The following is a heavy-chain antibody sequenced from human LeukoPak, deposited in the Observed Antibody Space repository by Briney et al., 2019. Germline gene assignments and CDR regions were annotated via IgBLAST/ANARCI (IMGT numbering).Heavy chain of an antibody. V-gene: IGHV4-59*07. D-gene: IGHD6-19*01. CDR3: ASLRYLGSGEDQEYFQH. CDR2: IYYSGST. CDR1: GRSLSSYY. Sequence: PSDTLSLPRTLWGRSLSSYYWSWLRQPPGKGLEWFGYIYYSGSTNYNPSLKSRVTISVDTSKTQSSLKLSSVTAADTAVYYCASLRYLGSGEDQEYFQHWGQGTLVTVSS. J-gene: IGHJ1*01.